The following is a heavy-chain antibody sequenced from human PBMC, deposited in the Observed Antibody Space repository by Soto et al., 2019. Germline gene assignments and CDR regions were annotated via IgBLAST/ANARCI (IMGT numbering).Heavy chain of an antibody. CDR3: AHRQRNHDGSGSDAFEI. Sequence: GSGPTLVNPTQTLTLTCSISGLSLTTNGVGVGWIRQPPGKALEWLAIIYWDDDKRYSPSLKTRVTITKDTSKNQVVLTMTNMDSVDTGTYYCAHRQRNHDGSGSDAFEIWGRGXMVTV. J-gene: IGHJ3*02. CDR2: IYWDDDK. CDR1: GLSLTTNGVG. D-gene: IGHD3-22*01. V-gene: IGHV2-5*02.